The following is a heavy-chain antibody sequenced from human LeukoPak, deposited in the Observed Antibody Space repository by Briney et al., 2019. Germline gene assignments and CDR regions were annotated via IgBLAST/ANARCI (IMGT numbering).Heavy chain of an antibody. D-gene: IGHD3-3*02. J-gene: IGHJ4*02. CDR3: AHFWSGYFGY. CDR2: IKQDGSEK. Sequence: GGSLRLSCAASGFTFSSYAMSWVRQAPGKGLEWVANIKQDGSEKYYVDSVKGRFTISRDNAKNSLYLQMNSLRAEDTAVYYCAHFWSGYFGYWGQGTLVTVSS. V-gene: IGHV3-7*01. CDR1: GFTFSSYA.